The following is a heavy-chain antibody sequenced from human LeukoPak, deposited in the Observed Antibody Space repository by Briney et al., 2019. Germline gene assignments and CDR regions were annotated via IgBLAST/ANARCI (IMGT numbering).Heavy chain of an antibody. CDR2: INHSGST. CDR1: GGSFSGYY. CDR3: ARGGIDSGWFDP. J-gene: IGHJ5*02. Sequence: SETLSLTCAVYGGSFSGYYWSWTRQPPGKGLEWIGEINHSGSTNYNPSLKSRVTISVDTSKNQFSLKLSSVTAADTAVYYCARGGIDSGWFDPWGQGTLVTVSS. D-gene: IGHD6-25*01. V-gene: IGHV4-34*01.